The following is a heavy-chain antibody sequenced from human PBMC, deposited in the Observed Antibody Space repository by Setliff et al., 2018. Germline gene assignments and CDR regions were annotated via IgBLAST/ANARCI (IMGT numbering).Heavy chain of an antibody. CDR2: IIPIFGTT. J-gene: IGHJ4*02. CDR3: ARDFLGIHIDHGNALDDY. CDR1: GGTFNTYA. Sequence: SVKVSCKASGGTFNTYAISWVRQAPGQGLEWMGGIIPIFGTTNYAQKFQGRVTITADESTSTAYMELSSLRSEDTTVYYCARDFLGIHIDHGNALDDYWGQGTLVTVSS. D-gene: IGHD4-17*01. V-gene: IGHV1-69*13.